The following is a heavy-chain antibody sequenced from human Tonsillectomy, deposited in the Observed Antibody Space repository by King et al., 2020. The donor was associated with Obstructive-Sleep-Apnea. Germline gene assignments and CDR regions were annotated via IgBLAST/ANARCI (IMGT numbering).Heavy chain of an antibody. CDR1: GFSLSTSGVG. Sequence: TLKESGPTLVRPTQTLTLTCTFSGFSLSTSGVGVGWIRQPPGKALDCLALIYWDDDQRSNPSLESRLTVTRDTSRTQMVLTMTNRDPVDTATYYFAHGAGGQRQQLRGPRPFDIWGQGTLVTVSS. D-gene: IGHD6-13*01. J-gene: IGHJ3*02. V-gene: IGHV2-5*02. CDR2: IYWDDDQ. CDR3: AHGAGGQRQQLRGPRPFDI.